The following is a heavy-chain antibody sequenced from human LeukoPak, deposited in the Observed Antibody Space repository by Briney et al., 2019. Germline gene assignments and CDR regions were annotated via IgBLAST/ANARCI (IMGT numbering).Heavy chain of an antibody. CDR1: GFTFNTYA. CDR2: ISFDDGIDK. D-gene: IGHD3-10*01. J-gene: IGHJ5*02. V-gene: IGHV3-30*04. CDR3: VRTYYYGSGSYYKRLVSSWFDP. Sequence: GGSLRLSCAASGFTFNTYAMHWVRQAPGKGLEWVAFISFDDGIDKYYSDSVKGRFTISRDTSKNTLYLQMDSLRAEDTAVYYCVRTYYYGSGSYYKRLVSSWFDPWGQGTLVTVSS.